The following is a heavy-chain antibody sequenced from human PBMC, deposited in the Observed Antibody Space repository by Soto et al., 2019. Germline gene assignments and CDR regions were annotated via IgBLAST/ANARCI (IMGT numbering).Heavy chain of an antibody. CDR2: INHSGST. V-gene: IGHV4-34*01. D-gene: IGHD3-10*01. Sequence: QVQLQQWGAGLLKPSETLSLTCAVYGGSFSGYYWSWIRQPPGKGLEWIGEINHSGSTNYNPSLKSRVTISVDTSKNQFSLKLSSVTAADTAVYYCARGYCYGSGSYLHYYYYYGMDVWGQGTTVTVSS. CDR1: GGSFSGYY. J-gene: IGHJ6*02. CDR3: ARGYCYGSGSYLHYYYYYGMDV.